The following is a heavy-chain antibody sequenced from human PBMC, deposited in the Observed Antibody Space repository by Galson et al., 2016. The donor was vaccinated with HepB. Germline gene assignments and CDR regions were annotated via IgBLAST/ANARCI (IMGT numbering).Heavy chain of an antibody. D-gene: IGHD6-13*01. J-gene: IGHJ6*03. CDR2: ISSSTIYI. CDR3: ARDPSSWHYFFYYYMDV. Sequence: SLRLSCAASGFTFTSYTMNWVRQAPGKGLEWVSSISSSTIYIYYADSVKGRFTISRDNAKNSLYLQMNSLRAEDTAVYYCARDPSSWHYFFYYYMDVWGEGTTVTVSS. CDR1: GFTFTSYT. V-gene: IGHV3-21*04.